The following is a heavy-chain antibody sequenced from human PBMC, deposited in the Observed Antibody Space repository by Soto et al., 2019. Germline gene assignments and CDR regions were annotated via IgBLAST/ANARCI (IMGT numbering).Heavy chain of an antibody. J-gene: IGHJ4*02. CDR2: IYYSGST. V-gene: IGHV4-59*01. CDR1: GGSISSYY. Sequence: SETLSLTCTVSGGSISSYYWSWIRQPPGKGLEWIGYIYYSGSTNYNPSLKSRVTISVDTSKNQFSLKLSSVTAADTAVYYCARCSGGSCYSFDYWGQGTLVTVSS. D-gene: IGHD2-15*01. CDR3: ARCSGGSCYSFDY.